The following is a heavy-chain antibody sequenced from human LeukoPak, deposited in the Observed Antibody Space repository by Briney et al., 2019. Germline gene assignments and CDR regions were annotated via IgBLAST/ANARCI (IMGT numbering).Heavy chain of an antibody. CDR3: ATGFTTESGRVDPTEY. V-gene: IGHV1-24*01. D-gene: IGHD5-12*01. CDR1: GYSLTELS. J-gene: IGHJ4*02. CDR2: LDPVDGKT. Sequence: ASVKVSCKVYGYSLTELSMNWVRQVPGKGLEWMGGLDPVDGKTIYAQRLQGRVTMTEDTSADTAYMDLSSLTSEDTAVYYCATGFTTESGRVDPTEYWGQGTLVTVSS.